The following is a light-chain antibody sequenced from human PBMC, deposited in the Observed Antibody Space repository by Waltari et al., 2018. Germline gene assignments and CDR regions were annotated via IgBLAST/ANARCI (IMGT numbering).Light chain of an antibody. V-gene: IGKV1-17*01. CDR3: LQYNNYPWT. J-gene: IGKJ1*01. CDR1: QGIGND. CDR2: SAS. Sequence: DIQMTQSPSSLPAFVGDRVTITCRASQGIGNDLGWYQQKPGKAPKRLIYSASSLQPGVPSRFSGSGSGTEFTLTINSLQPEDFASYYCLQYNNYPWTFGQGTKVEIK.